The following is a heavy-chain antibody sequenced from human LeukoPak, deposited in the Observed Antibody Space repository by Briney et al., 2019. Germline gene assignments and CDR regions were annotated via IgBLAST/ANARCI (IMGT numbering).Heavy chain of an antibody. J-gene: IGHJ5*02. CDR3: TRLDYGDYVNWFDP. D-gene: IGHD4-17*01. CDR1: GFTFGDYA. V-gene: IGHV3-49*03. CDR2: IRSKAYGGTT. Sequence: GGSLRLSCTASGFTFGDYAMSWFRQAPGKGLEWVGFIRSKAYGGTTEYAASVKGRFTISRDDSKSIAYLQMNSLKTEDTAVYYCTRLDYGDYVNWFDPWGQGTLVTVSS.